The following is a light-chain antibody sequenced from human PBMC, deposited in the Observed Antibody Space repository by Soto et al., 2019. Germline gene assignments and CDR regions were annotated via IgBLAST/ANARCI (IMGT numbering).Light chain of an antibody. Sequence: DIQMTPSTTSLSASVGGSLSITCRASQSIMVHLNWYQQKPRKAPKLLIYAASSLQSGVPSRFSGSGSGTDFTLTIRGLQPEDFATYYCQQSSGSRDWAFGQGTKVDIK. CDR3: QQSSGSRDWA. V-gene: IGKV1-39*01. CDR2: AAS. J-gene: IGKJ1*01. CDR1: QSIMVH.